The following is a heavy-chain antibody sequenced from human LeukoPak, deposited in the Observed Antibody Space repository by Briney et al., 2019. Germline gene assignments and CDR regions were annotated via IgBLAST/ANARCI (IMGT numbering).Heavy chain of an antibody. CDR3: ARDGNSPPEGDY. D-gene: IGHD4-23*01. J-gene: IGHJ4*02. V-gene: IGHV4-30-2*01. Sequence: PSETLSLTCTVSGGSISSGGYYWSWIRQPPGKGLEWIGYIYHSGSTYYNPSLKSRVTISVDRSKNQFSLKLSSVTAADTAVYYCARDGNSPPEGDYWGQGTLVTVSS. CDR2: IYHSGST. CDR1: GGSISSGGYY.